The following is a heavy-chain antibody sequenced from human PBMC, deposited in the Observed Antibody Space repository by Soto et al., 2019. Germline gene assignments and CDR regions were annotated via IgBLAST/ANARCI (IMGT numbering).Heavy chain of an antibody. CDR3: ARGPAILNP. J-gene: IGHJ5*02. CDR1: GDSVSSNNAA. V-gene: IGHV6-1*01. Sequence: PSQTLSLTCAISGDSVSSNNAAWNWIRQSPSRGLEWLGRTYYRSKWYSVSAVSMKGRVTVKPDTSKNQFSLQLGSVTPEDTAVYYCARGPAILNPWGQGILVNVSS. D-gene: IGHD3-3*01. CDR2: TYYRSKWYS.